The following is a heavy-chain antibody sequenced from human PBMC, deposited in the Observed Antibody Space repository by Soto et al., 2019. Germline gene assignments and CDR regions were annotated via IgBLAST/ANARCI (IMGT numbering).Heavy chain of an antibody. V-gene: IGHV1-46*01. CDR2: INPSGGST. J-gene: IGHJ3*02. CDR1: GYTFTSYY. Sequence: ASVKASCKASGYTFTSYYMHWVRQAPGQGLEWMGIINPSGGSTSYAQKFQGRVTMTRDTSTSTVYMELSRLRSEDTAVYYCERGIAVAGHNRDFDSWGQGTMVTVAS. D-gene: IGHD6-19*01. CDR3: ERGIAVAGHNRDFDS.